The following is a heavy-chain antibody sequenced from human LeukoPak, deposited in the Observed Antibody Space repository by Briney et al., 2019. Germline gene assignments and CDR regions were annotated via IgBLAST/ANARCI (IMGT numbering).Heavy chain of an antibody. Sequence: SETLSLTCTVSGGSISSSSYYWGWIRQPPGKGLEWIGSIYYSGSTYYNPYLKSRVTISVDTSKNQFSLKLSSVTATDTAVYYCARLVDYYDSSGYLGNWFDPWGQGTLVTVSS. CDR2: IYYSGST. J-gene: IGHJ5*02. D-gene: IGHD3-22*01. CDR3: ARLVDYYDSSGYLGNWFDP. CDR1: GGSISSSSYY. V-gene: IGHV4-39*01.